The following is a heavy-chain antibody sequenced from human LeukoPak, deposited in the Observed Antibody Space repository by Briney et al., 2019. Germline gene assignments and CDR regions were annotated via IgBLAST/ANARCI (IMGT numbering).Heavy chain of an antibody. Sequence: SQTLSPTCTVSGGSISSGDYYWSWIRQPPGKGLEWIGYIYYSGSTYYNPSLKSRVTISVDTSKNQFSLKLSSVTAADTAVYYCARVRCSGGSCYTFDYWGQGTLVTVSS. D-gene: IGHD2-15*01. J-gene: IGHJ4*02. CDR2: IYYSGST. V-gene: IGHV4-30-4*01. CDR1: GGSISSGDYY. CDR3: ARVRCSGGSCYTFDY.